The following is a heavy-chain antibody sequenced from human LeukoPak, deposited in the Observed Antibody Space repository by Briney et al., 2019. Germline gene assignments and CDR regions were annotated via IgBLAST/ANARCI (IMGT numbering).Heavy chain of an antibody. J-gene: IGHJ4*02. Sequence: SETLSLTCTVSGGSISSYYWSWIRQPPGKGLEWIGYIYYSGSTNYNPSLKSRVTISVDTSKNQFSLKLSSVTAADTAVYYCARTYGSGSTSGWFDYWGQGTLVTVSS. CDR2: IYYSGST. CDR1: GGSISSYY. V-gene: IGHV4-59*01. CDR3: ARTYGSGSTSGWFDY. D-gene: IGHD3-10*01.